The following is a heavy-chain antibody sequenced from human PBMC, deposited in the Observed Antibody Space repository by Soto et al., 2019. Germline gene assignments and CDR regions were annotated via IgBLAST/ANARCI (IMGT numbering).Heavy chain of an antibody. J-gene: IGHJ6*02. CDR3: ARVGYCSGGSCYSRQYYYYGMDV. Sequence: PGESLKISCKGSGYSFTSYWIGWVRQMPGKGLEWMGIIYPGDSDTRYSPSFQGQVTISADKSISTAYLQWSSLKASDTAMYYCARVGYCSGGSCYSRQYYYYGMDVWGQGTTVTVSS. CDR2: IYPGDSDT. CDR1: GYSFTSYW. V-gene: IGHV5-51*01. D-gene: IGHD2-15*01.